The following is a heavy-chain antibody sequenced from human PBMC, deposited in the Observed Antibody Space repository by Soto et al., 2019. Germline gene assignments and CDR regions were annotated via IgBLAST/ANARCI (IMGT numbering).Heavy chain of an antibody. CDR2: INPGYGDT. D-gene: IGHD6-13*01. V-gene: IGHV1-3*01. CDR3: PRTGYISRWELLGAFDI. Sequence: QVQLVQSGAEAKKPGASVKVSCKSSGYSFTNYVMHWVRQAPGQRLEWMGWINPGYGDTKYSQKFQGRVTITRDTSASTAYMELSSLRSEDTAVYYCPRTGYISRWELLGAFDIWGQGTMVTVSS. J-gene: IGHJ3*02. CDR1: GYSFTNYV.